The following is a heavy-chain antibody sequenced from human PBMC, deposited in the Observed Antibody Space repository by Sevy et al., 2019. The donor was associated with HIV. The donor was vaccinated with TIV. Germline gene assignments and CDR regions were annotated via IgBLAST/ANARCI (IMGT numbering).Heavy chain of an antibody. CDR2: ISNSGANT. V-gene: IGHV3-23*01. J-gene: IGHJ4*02. D-gene: IGHD6-19*01. CDR1: GFTFTNYG. Sequence: GGSLRLSCAASGFTFTNYGMHWVRQAPGKGLEWVSGISNSGANTYYADSVRGRFTVSRVNSKNTVYLQLNSLRAEDTAIYYCANGGTLLSDWYGEFDYWGQGTLVTVSS. CDR3: ANGGTLLSDWYGEFDY.